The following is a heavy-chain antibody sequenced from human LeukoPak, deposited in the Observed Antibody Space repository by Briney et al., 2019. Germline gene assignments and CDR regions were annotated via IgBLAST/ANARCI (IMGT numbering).Heavy chain of an antibody. CDR2: IYHSGST. Sequence: SETLSLTCAVSGYSISSGYYWGWIRQPPGKGLEWIGSIYHSGSTYYNPSLKSRVTISVDTSKNQFSLKLSFVPAADTAVYYCARIAWKIVCSSTSCYQGGFDPWGQGTLVTVSS. CDR1: GYSISSGYY. CDR3: ARIAWKIVCSSTSCYQGGFDP. D-gene: IGHD2-2*01. V-gene: IGHV4-38-2*01. J-gene: IGHJ5*02.